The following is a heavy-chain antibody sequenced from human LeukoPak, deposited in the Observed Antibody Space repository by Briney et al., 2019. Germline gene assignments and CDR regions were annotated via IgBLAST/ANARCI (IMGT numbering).Heavy chain of an antibody. J-gene: IGHJ6*03. Sequence: PSETLSLTCTVSGGSISSYYWSWIRQPPGKGLEWIGYIYYSGSTNYNPSLKSRVTIPVDTSKNQFSLKLSSVTAADTAVYYCARGDNSRHYYYYYMDVWGKGTTVTISS. CDR1: GGSISSYY. V-gene: IGHV4-59*01. CDR2: IYYSGST. CDR3: ARGDNSRHYYYYYMDV. D-gene: IGHD4-11*01.